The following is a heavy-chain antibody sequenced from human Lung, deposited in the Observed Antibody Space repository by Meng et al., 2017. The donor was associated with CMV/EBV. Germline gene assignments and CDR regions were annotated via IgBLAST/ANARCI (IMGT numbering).Heavy chain of an antibody. Sequence: GESLKISCAASGFTFSSYAMSWVRQAPGKGLEWVSAISGSGGSTYYADSVKGRFTISRDNSKNTLYLQMNSLRAEDTAVYYCAKASSSLPPWYWGQGTLVTVAS. CDR3: AKASSSLPPWY. D-gene: IGHD6-13*01. J-gene: IGHJ4*02. V-gene: IGHV3-23*01. CDR2: ISGSGGST. CDR1: GFTFSSYA.